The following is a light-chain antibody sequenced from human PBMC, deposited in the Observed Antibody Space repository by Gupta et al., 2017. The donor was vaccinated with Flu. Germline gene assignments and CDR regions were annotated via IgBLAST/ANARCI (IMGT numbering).Light chain of an antibody. Sequence: KTARITCGGNNIESKSVHGYQQKPGQAPVLVVYDDSDRPSGIPERFSGSNSGDTATLTISRVEAGDEADVYCQVWNPSTSPSGVFGGGTKLTVL. J-gene: IGLJ3*02. V-gene: IGLV3-21*03. CDR2: DDS. CDR1: NIESKS. CDR3: QVWNPSTSPSGV.